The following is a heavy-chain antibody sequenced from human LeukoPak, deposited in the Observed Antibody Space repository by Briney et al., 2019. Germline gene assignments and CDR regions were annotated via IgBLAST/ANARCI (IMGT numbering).Heavy chain of an antibody. CDR3: SIEGYGGQGHY. CDR1: GFSFSHYG. J-gene: IGHJ4*02. Sequence: GGSLRLSCAASGFSFSHYGMHWVRQAPGKGLEWVAFIRSDGSGTYYADSVKGRLTISRDNSNNTLYVQLNSLRGDDTALYYCSIEGYGGQGHYWGQGTLVTVSS. CDR2: IRSDGSGT. V-gene: IGHV3-30*02. D-gene: IGHD2-15*01.